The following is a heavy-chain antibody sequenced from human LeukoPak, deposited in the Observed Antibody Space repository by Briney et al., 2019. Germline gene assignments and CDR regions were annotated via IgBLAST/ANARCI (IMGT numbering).Heavy chain of an antibody. D-gene: IGHD3-9*01. CDR3: ARRPYLTGRDYGMDV. V-gene: IGHV5-51*01. CDR2: IYPGDSDT. CDR1: GYSFTSYW. J-gene: IGHJ6*02. Sequence: GESLQISCKGSGYSFTSYWIGWVRQLPGKGLEWMGIIYPGDSDTRYSPSFQGQVTISADKSISTAYLQWSSLKASDTAMYYCARRPYLTGRDYGMDVWGQGTTVPVSS.